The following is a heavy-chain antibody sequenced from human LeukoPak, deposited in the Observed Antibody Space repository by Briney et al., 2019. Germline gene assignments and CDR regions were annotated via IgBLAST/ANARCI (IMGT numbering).Heavy chain of an antibody. V-gene: IGHV1-8*02. Sequence: PRASVKVSCKASGGTFSSYAISWVRQAPGQGLEWMGWMNPNSGNTGYAQRFQGRVTMTRNTSISTAYMELSSLRSEDTAVYYCARGLAYDYVWGSYRSTFDYWGQGTLVTVSS. D-gene: IGHD3-16*02. CDR3: ARGLAYDYVWGSYRSTFDY. CDR1: GGTFSSYA. J-gene: IGHJ4*02. CDR2: MNPNSGNT.